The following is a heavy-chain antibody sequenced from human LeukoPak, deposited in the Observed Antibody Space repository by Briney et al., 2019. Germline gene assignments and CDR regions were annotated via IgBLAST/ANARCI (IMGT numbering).Heavy chain of an antibody. CDR3: AKERALAVAGNGLYYLDY. V-gene: IGHV3-23*01. CDR2: ISGSGGRT. CDR1: GFTVSSYA. Sequence: GGSLRLSCAASGFTVSSYAMSWVRQAPGKGLEWVSAISGSGGRTYYADSVKGRFTISRDNSKNTLYLQMNSLRAEDTAVYYCAKERALAVAGNGLYYLDYWGQGTLVTVSS. J-gene: IGHJ4*02. D-gene: IGHD6-19*01.